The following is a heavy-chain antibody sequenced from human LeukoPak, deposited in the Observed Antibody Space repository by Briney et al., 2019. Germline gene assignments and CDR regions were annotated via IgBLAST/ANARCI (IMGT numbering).Heavy chain of an antibody. CDR3: ARAAGDAFDI. V-gene: IGHV3-43D*03. CDR2: ISWDGGST. J-gene: IGHJ3*02. Sequence: KTGGSLRLSCAASRFTFDDYAMHWVRQAPGKGLEWVSLISWDGGSTYYADSVKGRFTISRDNSKNSLYLQMNSLRAEDTALYYCARAAGDAFDIWGQGTMVTVSS. CDR1: RFTFDDYA. D-gene: IGHD1-14*01.